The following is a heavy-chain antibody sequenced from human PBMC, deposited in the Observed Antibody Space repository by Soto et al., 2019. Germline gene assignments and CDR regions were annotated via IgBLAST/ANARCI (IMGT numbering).Heavy chain of an antibody. V-gene: IGHV1-18*01. J-gene: IGHJ6*02. Sequence: ASVKVSCKASGYRFIDYGITWVRQAPGQGLEWMGWISDYNGNTHYGKKFQGRVTMTTDTSTRTAYMELKSLRSDDTAVYLCAREGYYSGSGTYSPPRYYGMDAWGQGTTVTVSS. D-gene: IGHD3-10*01. CDR3: AREGYYSGSGTYSPPRYYGMDA. CDR2: ISDYNGNT. CDR1: GYRFIDYG.